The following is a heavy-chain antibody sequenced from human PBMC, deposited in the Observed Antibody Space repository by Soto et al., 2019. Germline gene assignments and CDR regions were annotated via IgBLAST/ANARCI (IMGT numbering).Heavy chain of an antibody. D-gene: IGHD2-15*01. CDR2: IWYDGSNK. Sequence: PGGSLRLSCAASGFTFSSYGMHWVRQAPGKGLEWVAVIWYDGSNKYYADSVKGRFTISRDNSKNTLYLQMNSLRAEDTAVYYCARDCSGGSCPAYYYYYMDVWGKGTTVTVSS. J-gene: IGHJ6*03. CDR3: ARDCSGGSCPAYYYYYMDV. CDR1: GFTFSSYG. V-gene: IGHV3-33*01.